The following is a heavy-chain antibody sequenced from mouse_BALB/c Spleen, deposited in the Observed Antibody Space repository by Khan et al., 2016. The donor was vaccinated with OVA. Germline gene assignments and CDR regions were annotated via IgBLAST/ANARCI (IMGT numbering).Heavy chain of an antibody. J-gene: IGHJ4*01. CDR2: IYTYTGEP. Sequence: QIQLVQSGPELKKPGETVKISCKASGYTFTNYGMNWVKQAPGKGLKWMGWIYTYTGEPTYADDFKGRFAFSLESSASTASLQINNLTNDDTATCFCEKGGSGAMDYWGQGTSVTVSS. V-gene: IGHV9-3-1*01. CDR3: EKGGSGAMDY. D-gene: IGHD1-1*01. CDR1: GYTFTNYG.